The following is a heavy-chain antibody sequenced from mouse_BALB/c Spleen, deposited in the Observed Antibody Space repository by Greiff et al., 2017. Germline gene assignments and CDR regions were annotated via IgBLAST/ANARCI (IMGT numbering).Heavy chain of an antibody. CDR3: AREYGRAMDY. V-gene: IGHV1S137*01. J-gene: IGHJ4*01. CDR2: ISTYYGDV. CDR1: GYTFTDYA. Sequence: QVQLKQSGAELVRPGVSVKISCKGSGYTFTDYAMHWVKQSHAKSLEWIGVISTYYGDVSYNQKFKGKATMTVDKSSSTAYMELARLTSEDSAIYYCAREYGRAMDYWGQGTSVTVSS. D-gene: IGHD5-1*01.